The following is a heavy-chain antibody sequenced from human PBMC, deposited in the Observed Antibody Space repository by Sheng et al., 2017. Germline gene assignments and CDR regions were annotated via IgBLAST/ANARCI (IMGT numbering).Heavy chain of an antibody. V-gene: IGHV3-23*01. CDR3: AKDGGIAARLEDV. CDR1: GFTFSSSA. Sequence: ESGGGLVQPGGSLRLSCAVSGFTFSSSAMSWVRQAPGKGLEWVSAISGSGSSTYYADSVKGRFTISRDNSKNTLYLQMNSLRVDDTALYYCAKDGGIAARLEDVWGQGTTVTVSS. D-gene: IGHD6-6*01. CDR2: ISGSGSST. J-gene: IGHJ6*02.